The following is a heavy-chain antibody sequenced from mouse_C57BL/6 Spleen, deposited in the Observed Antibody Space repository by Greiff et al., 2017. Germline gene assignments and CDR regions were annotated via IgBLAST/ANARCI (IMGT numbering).Heavy chain of an antibody. CDR2: IYPGDGST. CDR1: GYAFSSYW. D-gene: IGHD2-1*01. CDR3: ARTPYGNSAWFAY. J-gene: IGHJ3*01. V-gene: IGHV1-80*01. Sequence: VQGVESGAELVKPGASVKISCKASGYAFSSYWMNWVKQRPGKGLEWIGQIYPGDGSTNYNGQFKGKATLTADKSSSTAYMQRSSLTSEDSAVYFCARTPYGNSAWFAYWGQGTLVTVSA.